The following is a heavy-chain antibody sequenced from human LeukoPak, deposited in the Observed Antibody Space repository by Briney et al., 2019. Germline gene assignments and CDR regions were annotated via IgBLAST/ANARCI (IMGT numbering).Heavy chain of an antibody. D-gene: IGHD3-22*01. V-gene: IGHV3-23*01. CDR1: GFTLSSYE. CDR2: IDYSGGSS. J-gene: IGHJ4*02. CDR3: ARRIYYYDSSGYYRNPDFDY. Sequence: GGSLRLSCTVSGFTLSSYEMSWIRQAPGKGLEWVSSIDYSGGSSYYADSVKGRFTISRDDSKNTLYLQLNSLRAEDTAVYYCARRIYYYDSSGYYRNPDFDYWGQGTLVTVSS.